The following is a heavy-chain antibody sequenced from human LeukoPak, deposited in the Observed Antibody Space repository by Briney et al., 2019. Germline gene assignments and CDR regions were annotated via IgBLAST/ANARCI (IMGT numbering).Heavy chain of an antibody. CDR1: GFTFSAYG. V-gene: IGHV3-33*01. CDR2: IWCGGSNI. J-gene: IGHJ3*02. Sequence: GRSLRLSCAASGFTFSAYGMHGVRQAPGRGVEWVAVIWCGGSNIYYADSVKGGFTISRNNSKNTLYLQMNSLRAEDTAVDYCARDRVQIRIVGSRDAFDIWGQGTMVTVSS. D-gene: IGHD1-26*01. CDR3: ARDRVQIRIVGSRDAFDI.